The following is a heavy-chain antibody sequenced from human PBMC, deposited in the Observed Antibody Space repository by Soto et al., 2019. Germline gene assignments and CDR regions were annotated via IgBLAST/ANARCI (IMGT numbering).Heavy chain of an antibody. D-gene: IGHD1-26*01. CDR1: GGSISSSSYY. V-gene: IGHV4-39*01. J-gene: IGHJ3*02. Sequence: QLQLQESGPGLVKPSETLSLTCTVSGGSISSSSYYWGWIRQPPGKGLEWIGSIYYSGSTYYNPSLKSRVTISVDTSKNQFSLKLSSVTAADTAVYYCARHVLSASGDAFDIWGQGTMVTVSS. CDR3: ARHVLSASGDAFDI. CDR2: IYYSGST.